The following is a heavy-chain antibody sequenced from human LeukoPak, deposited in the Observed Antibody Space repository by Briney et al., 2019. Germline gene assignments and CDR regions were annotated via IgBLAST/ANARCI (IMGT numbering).Heavy chain of an antibody. CDR1: GFTLDDYA. CDR3: AKARTIAVAGSGFDY. V-gene: IGHV3-9*01. CDR2: ISWNSGSI. J-gene: IGHJ4*02. Sequence: PGGSLRLSCAASGFTLDDYAMHWVRQAPGNGLGWVSGISWNSGSIGYADSVKGRFTISRDNAKNSLYLQINSLRAEDTALYYCAKARTIAVAGSGFDYWGQGTLVTVSS. D-gene: IGHD6-19*01.